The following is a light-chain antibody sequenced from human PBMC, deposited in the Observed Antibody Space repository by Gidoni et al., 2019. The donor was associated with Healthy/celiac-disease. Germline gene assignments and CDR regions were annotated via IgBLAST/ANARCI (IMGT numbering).Light chain of an antibody. Sequence: EIGVTQSTGTLSLSPGERASLSCMASQSVSSSYLAWYQQIPGQAPRLLIYGSSSRATGIPDRFSGSGSGTDFTLTISRLEPEDLAVYYCQQYGSSPLYTFGQXTKLEIK. CDR3: QQYGSSPLYT. CDR1: QSVSSSY. V-gene: IGKV3-20*01. CDR2: GSS. J-gene: IGKJ2*01.